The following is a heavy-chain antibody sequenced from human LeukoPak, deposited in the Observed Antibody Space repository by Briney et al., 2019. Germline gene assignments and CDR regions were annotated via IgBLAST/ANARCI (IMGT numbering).Heavy chain of an antibody. D-gene: IGHD6-13*01. J-gene: IGHJ4*02. CDR3: ARGEYSSSWYPWLFDY. V-gene: IGHV4-39*07. CDR1: GGSISSSSYY. CDR2: IYYSGST. Sequence: SETLSLTCTVSGGSISSSSYYWGWIRQPPGKGLEWIGSIYYSGSTYYNPSLKSRVTISVDTSKNQFSLELSSVTAADTAVYYCARGEYSSSWYPWLFDYWGQGTLVTVSS.